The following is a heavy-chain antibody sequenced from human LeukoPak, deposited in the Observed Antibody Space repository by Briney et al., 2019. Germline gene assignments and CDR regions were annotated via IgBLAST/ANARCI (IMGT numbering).Heavy chain of an antibody. CDR1: GFIFSKHW. CDR2: IKEDGSKT. D-gene: IGHD6-13*01. Sequence: GGSLRLSCAASGFIFSKHWMTWVRQAPGRGLEWVANIKEDGSKTNYVDSVKGRFTISRDNTKNSLYLQMNSLRAEDTAVYYCAKKNGYSSSYYYYGMDVWGQGTTVTVSS. J-gene: IGHJ6*02. V-gene: IGHV3-7*03. CDR3: AKKNGYSSSYYYYGMDV.